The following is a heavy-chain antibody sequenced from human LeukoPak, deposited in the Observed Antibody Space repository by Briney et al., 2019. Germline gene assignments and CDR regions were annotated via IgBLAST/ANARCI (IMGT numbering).Heavy chain of an antibody. CDR2: INWNGGST. CDR3: AREEYYDSSGYQYYFDY. CDR1: GFTFDDYG. V-gene: IGHV3-20*04. J-gene: IGHJ4*02. Sequence: PGGSLRLSCAASGFTFDDYGMSWVRHAPGKGLEWVSGINWNGGSTGYADSVKGRFTISRDNAKNSLYLQMNSLRAEDTAVYYCAREEYYDSSGYQYYFDYWGQGTLVTVSS. D-gene: IGHD3-22*01.